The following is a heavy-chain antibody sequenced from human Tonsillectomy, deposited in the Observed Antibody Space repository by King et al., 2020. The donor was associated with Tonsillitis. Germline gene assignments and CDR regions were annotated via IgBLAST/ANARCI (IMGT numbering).Heavy chain of an antibody. CDR3: AKDLIQLWSFDY. Sequence: GKWLEWVAFIRYDGSNKDYADSVKGRFTIYRDNSKNKLYLQMNSLRAEDTAVYYCAKDLIQLWSFDYWGQGTLVTV. CDR2: IRYDGSNK. V-gene: IGHV3-30*02. D-gene: IGHD5-18*01. J-gene: IGHJ4*02.